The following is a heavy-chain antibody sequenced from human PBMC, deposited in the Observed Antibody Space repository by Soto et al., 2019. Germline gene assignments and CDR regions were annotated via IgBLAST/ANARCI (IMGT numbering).Heavy chain of an antibody. CDR3: AKTIVPAAVRPIDY. J-gene: IGHJ4*02. V-gene: IGHV3-30*18. CDR2: ISHDGNIK. D-gene: IGHD2-2*01. Sequence: GGSLRLSCSVSGFTFSRFGMHWVRQAPGKGLEWVALISHDGNIKYYSDSVRGRFTISRDNSRTTLFLQMNSLGPEDTAIYFCAKTIVPAAVRPIDYWGLGTLVTVSS. CDR1: GFTFSRFG.